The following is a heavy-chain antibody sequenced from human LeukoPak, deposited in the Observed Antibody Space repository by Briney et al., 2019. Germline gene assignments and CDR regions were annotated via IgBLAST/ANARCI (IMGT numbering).Heavy chain of an antibody. CDR3: ARSPTPGGSYLLGSYYYMDV. J-gene: IGHJ6*03. D-gene: IGHD1-26*01. Sequence: PSESLSLTCAVYGGSFSGYYWSWIRQPPGKGLEWVGEINNSGRTTYNPSLKSRVTISVDTSKNQFSLKLSSVTAADTAVYYCARSPTPGGSYLLGSYYYMDVWGKGTTVTVSS. CDR1: GGSFSGYY. V-gene: IGHV4-34*01. CDR2: INNSGRT.